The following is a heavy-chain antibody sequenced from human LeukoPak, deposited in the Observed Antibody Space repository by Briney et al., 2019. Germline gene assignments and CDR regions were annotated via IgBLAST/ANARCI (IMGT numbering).Heavy chain of an antibody. CDR1: GDSINSSNSY. CDR2: IYYTGIS. J-gene: IGHJ6*03. CDR3: ARRTEGFYGASYYYYIDA. D-gene: IGHD4-17*01. Sequence: PSETLSLTCTIFGDSINSSNSYWGWLRQPPGKGLEWIGTIYYTGISYYTPSLKTRVTISLDTSKNQFSLRVNSVIAADTAVYYCARRTEGFYGASYYYYIDAWGKGTTVTVSS. V-gene: IGHV4-39*01.